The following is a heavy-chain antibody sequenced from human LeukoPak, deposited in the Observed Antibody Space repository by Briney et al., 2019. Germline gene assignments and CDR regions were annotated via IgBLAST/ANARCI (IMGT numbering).Heavy chain of an antibody. D-gene: IGHD3-9*01. CDR1: GGTFSSYA. J-gene: IGHJ6*02. CDR2: ISYDGSNK. Sequence: SFKASGGTFSSYAMHWVRQAPGKGLEWVAVISYDGSNKYYADSVKGRFTISRDNSKNTLYLQMNSLRAEDTAVYYCARNTAMYYDILTGYSAGYYGMDVWGQGTTVTVSS. CDR3: ARNTAMYYDILTGYSAGYYGMDV. V-gene: IGHV3-30-3*01.